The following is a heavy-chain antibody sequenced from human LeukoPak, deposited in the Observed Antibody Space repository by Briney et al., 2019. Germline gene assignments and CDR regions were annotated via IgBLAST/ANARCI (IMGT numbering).Heavy chain of an antibody. D-gene: IGHD6-19*01. CDR2: IYSGGST. CDR3: ARDLSSGWSLDY. J-gene: IGHJ4*02. V-gene: IGHV3-66*01. Sequence: PGGSLRLSCAASGFTVGSNTMSWVRQAPGKGLEWVSIIYSGGSTSYADSVKGKFTISRDNSKNTLYLQMNSLRAEDTAVYYCARDLSSGWSLDYWGQGTLVTVSS. CDR1: GFTVGSNT.